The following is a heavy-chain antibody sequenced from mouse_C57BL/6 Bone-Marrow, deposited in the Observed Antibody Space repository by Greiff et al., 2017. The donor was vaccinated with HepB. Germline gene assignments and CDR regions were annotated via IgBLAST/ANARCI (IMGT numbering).Heavy chain of an antibody. CDR3: ARFGLYYSNYVWYFDV. Sequence: QVQLQQSGAELVKPGASVKISCKASGYPFSSYWMNWVKQRPGKGLEWIGQIYPGDGDTNYNGKLKGKSTLTADKSSSTAYMQLSSLTSEESSVYICARFGLYYSNYVWYFDVWGTGTTVTVSS. V-gene: IGHV1-80*01. J-gene: IGHJ1*03. CDR1: GYPFSSYW. CDR2: IYPGDGDT. D-gene: IGHD2-5*01.